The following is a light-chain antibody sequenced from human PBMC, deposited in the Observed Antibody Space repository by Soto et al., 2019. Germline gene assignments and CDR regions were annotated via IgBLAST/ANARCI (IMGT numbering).Light chain of an antibody. J-gene: IGKJ4*01. CDR2: LGS. V-gene: IGKV2-28*01. CDR1: ESLMFDNGYGF. CDR3: MQNRQMPRT. Sequence: DIVMTQSPLSLPVTPGEPASISCRSSESLMFDNGYGFLDWYLKKPMQSPPLLIYLGSNRAAGVPERIGGSVSGTDFTLKISREEAEDVGVYYCMQNRQMPRTFGGGTAVAIK.